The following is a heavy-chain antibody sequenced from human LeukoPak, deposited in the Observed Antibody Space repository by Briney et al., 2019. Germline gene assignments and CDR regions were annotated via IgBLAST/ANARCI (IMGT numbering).Heavy chain of an antibody. V-gene: IGHV3-53*01. CDR1: GYTVSNNY. D-gene: IGHD2-15*01. J-gene: IGHJ4*02. CDR3: AKDSNGPAF. Sequence: GGSLRLSCAASGYTVSNNYMSWARQAPGKGLEWVSVIYSSGGTFYSDSVKGRFTISRDYSKNTLYLQMNSLRADGTAIYYCAKDSNGPAFWGQGTLVTVSS. CDR2: IYSSGGT.